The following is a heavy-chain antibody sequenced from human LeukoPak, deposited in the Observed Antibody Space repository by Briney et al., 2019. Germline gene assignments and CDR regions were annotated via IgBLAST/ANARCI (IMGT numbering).Heavy chain of an antibody. Sequence: PGGSLRLSCAASGFTFSSYAMSWVRQAPGKGLEWVSAISGSGGSTYYADSVKGRFTISRDNSKNTLYLQMNSLRAEDTAVYYCAKDFGGRDGMGDFWSGHFGGPFDYWGQGTLVTVSS. D-gene: IGHD3-3*01. J-gene: IGHJ4*02. CDR1: GFTFSSYA. V-gene: IGHV3-23*01. CDR3: AKDFGGRDGMGDFWSGHFGGPFDY. CDR2: ISGSGGST.